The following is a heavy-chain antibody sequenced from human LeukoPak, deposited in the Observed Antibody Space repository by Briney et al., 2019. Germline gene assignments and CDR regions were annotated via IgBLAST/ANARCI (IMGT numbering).Heavy chain of an antibody. CDR1: GFTFSSYA. CDR2: ISSNGGST. J-gene: IGHJ4*02. Sequence: PGGSLRLSCAASGFTFSSYAMHWVRQAPGKGLEYVSAISSNGGSTYYANSVKGRFTISRDNSKNTLYLQMNSLRAEDTAVYYCAKDPSFSGSDFDYWGQGTLVTVSS. V-gene: IGHV3-64*01. D-gene: IGHD1-26*01. CDR3: AKDPSFSGSDFDY.